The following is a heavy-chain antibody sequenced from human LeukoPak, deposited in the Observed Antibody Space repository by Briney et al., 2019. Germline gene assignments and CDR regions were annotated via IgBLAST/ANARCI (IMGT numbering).Heavy chain of an antibody. J-gene: IGHJ4*02. V-gene: IGHV3-30*18. CDR1: GFTFSSYG. CDR2: ISNDGSKK. D-gene: IGHD5-18*01. CDR3: AKDRYSYAFEYSDS. Sequence: PGGPLRLSCAASGFTFSSYGMHWVRQAPGKGLDWVAVISNDGSKKYHADSVKGRFTISRDNSKNTLSLQVSSLRTEDTAVYYCAKDRYSYAFEYSDSWGQGTLVTVSS.